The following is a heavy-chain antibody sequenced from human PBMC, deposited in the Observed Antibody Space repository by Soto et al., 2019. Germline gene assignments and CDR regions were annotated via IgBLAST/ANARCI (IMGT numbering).Heavy chain of an antibody. D-gene: IGHD4-17*01. V-gene: IGHV4-39*01. Sequence: QLQLQESGSGQVKPSETLSLTCIVSNGSISNRSSYWGWIRQTPGKGLEWIGSIYYIGNTYYNPSLKSRVTISIDTSKTQFSLKMNSVTAADTAVYFCGGQDYGAKGYYFETWGQGALVTVSS. CDR1: NGSISNRSSY. CDR3: GGQDYGAKGYYFET. J-gene: IGHJ4*02. CDR2: IYYIGNT.